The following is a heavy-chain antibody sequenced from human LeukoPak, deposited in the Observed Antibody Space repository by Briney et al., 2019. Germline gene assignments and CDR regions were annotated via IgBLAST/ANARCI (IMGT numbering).Heavy chain of an antibody. CDR1: GYTFTSYS. V-gene: IGHV1-46*01. Sequence: ASVKVSCKASGYTFTSYSMHWVRQAPGQGLEWMGMINPGGGSTSYAQKFQGRVTMTRDTSTSTVYMELSSLRSEDTAVYYCARGYCSGGSCYVLEYFQHWGQGTLVTVSS. CDR2: INPGGGST. J-gene: IGHJ1*01. CDR3: ARGYCSGGSCYVLEYFQH. D-gene: IGHD2-15*01.